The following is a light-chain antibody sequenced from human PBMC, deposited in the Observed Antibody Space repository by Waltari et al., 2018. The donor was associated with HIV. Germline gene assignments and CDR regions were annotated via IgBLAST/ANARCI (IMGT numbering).Light chain of an antibody. CDR1: QSVTTY. CDR3: QQRSKWPPLT. J-gene: IGKJ4*01. V-gene: IGKV3-11*01. Sequence: DIVLTQSPATLSLSPGARATLSCSASQSVTTYLAWYQQKPGQAPRLLIYDASNRASGIPARFSGSGSGTDFTLTISSLEPEDFAVYYCQQRSKWPPLTFGGGTKVEIK. CDR2: DAS.